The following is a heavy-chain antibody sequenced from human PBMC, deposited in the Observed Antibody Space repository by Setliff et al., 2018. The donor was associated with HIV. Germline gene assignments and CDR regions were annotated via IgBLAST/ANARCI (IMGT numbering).Heavy chain of an antibody. J-gene: IGHJ4*02. V-gene: IGHV4-34*01. Sequence: PSETLSLTCAVYGESFSGYYWSWIRQPPGEGLEWIGEINHSGSTNYNPSLKSRVTISVDTSKNQFSLKLTSVTAADTAVYYCTRHGAYYEFLTYYYPRYSFDFWGQGTLVTVSS. D-gene: IGHD3-9*01. CDR3: TRHGAYYEFLTYYYPRYSFDF. CDR1: GESFSGYY. CDR2: INHSGST.